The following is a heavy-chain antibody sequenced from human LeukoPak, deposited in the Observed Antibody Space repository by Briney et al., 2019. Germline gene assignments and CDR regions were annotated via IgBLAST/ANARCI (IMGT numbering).Heavy chain of an antibody. Sequence: GGSLRLSCAASGFTFSSYVMSWVRQAPGKGLEWVSSIGGTDTNTYYADSVKGRFTISRDNSKSTLYLQMNSLRAEDTAVYYCARRSQEKHFDYWGQGTLVTVSS. CDR1: GFTFSSYV. V-gene: IGHV3-23*01. CDR3: ARRSQEKHFDY. CDR2: IGGTDTNT. J-gene: IGHJ4*02.